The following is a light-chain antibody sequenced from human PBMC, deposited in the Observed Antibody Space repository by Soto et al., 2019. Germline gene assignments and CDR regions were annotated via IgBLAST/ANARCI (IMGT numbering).Light chain of an antibody. CDR1: ITDFGHDH. J-gene: IGLJ2*01. CDR2: DVS. Sequence: QSALTQPASVSGSPGQSITISCAGTITDFGHDHVSWFQQHPGKAPKLIIYDVSSRPSGVSNRFSGSKSDDTASLTISGLQAEDEADYYCSAYTTTSTWVFSGGTKLTVL. V-gene: IGLV2-14*01. CDR3: SAYTTTSTWV.